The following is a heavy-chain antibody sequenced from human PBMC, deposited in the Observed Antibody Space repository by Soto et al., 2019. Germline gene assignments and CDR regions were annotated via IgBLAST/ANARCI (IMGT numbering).Heavy chain of an antibody. CDR1: GFTIRTYW. CDR2: INLDGSEK. V-gene: IGHV3-7*05. D-gene: IGHD5-18*01. J-gene: IGHJ6*02. Sequence: EMQLVESGGGLVQLGGSLRLSCAASGFTIRTYWLSWVRQVPGKGLEWVANINLDGSEKNYVDSVKGRFTISRDNARNSLYLQMSSLRAEDTALYYCARDGSTSWYSYDYHGMDVWGQGTTVTVSS. CDR3: ARDGSTSWYSYDYHGMDV.